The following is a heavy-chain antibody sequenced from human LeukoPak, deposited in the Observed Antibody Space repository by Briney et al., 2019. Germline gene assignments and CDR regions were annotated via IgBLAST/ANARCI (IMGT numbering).Heavy chain of an antibody. J-gene: IGHJ4*02. CDR1: GFTFSSYW. Sequence: GGSLRLSCAASGFTFSSYWMSWVRQAPGKGLEWVAVISYDGSNKYYADSVKGRFTISRDNSKNTLYLQMNSLRAEDTAVYYCARVRWAAAIPEGYYFDYWGQGTLVTVSS. CDR3: ARVRWAAAIPEGYYFDY. CDR2: ISYDGSNK. V-gene: IGHV3-30-3*01. D-gene: IGHD2-2*02.